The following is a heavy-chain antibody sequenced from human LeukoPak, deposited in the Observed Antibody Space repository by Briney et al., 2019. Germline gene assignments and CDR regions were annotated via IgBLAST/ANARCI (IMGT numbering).Heavy chain of an antibody. V-gene: IGHV3-48*04. D-gene: IGHD2/OR15-2a*01. CDR2: ITGSGDTI. J-gene: IGHJ4*02. CDR1: GFTLSNAW. CDR3: ARERTTIVSGTTIGAY. Sequence: GGSLRLSCAASGFTLSNAWMNWVRQAPGKGLEWISYITGSGDTIYYADSVKGRFTISRDNAKNSLFLQMNSLTADDTAVYYCARERTTIVSGTTIGAYWGQGTLVTVSS.